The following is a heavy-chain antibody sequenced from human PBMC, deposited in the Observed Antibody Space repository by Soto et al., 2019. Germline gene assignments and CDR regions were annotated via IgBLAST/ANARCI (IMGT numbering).Heavy chain of an antibody. CDR3: AKGIAEAGTWFDP. Sequence: DSVKVSCKASGYTFTNYYIHWVRQAPGQGLEWMAIINPTGGGTNYAQKLQGRVTMTTDTSTSTAYMELRSLRSDDTAVYYCAKGIAEAGTWFDPWGQGKLVTVS. CDR2: INPTGGGT. V-gene: IGHV1-46*01. CDR1: GYTFTNYY. D-gene: IGHD6-13*01. J-gene: IGHJ5*02.